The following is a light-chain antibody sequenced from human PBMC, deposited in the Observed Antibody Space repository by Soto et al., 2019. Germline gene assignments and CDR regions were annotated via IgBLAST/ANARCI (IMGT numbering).Light chain of an antibody. CDR3: SSYTSSSARV. CDR2: DVT. J-gene: IGLJ3*02. V-gene: IGLV2-14*01. Sequence: QSVLTQPASVSGSPGQSIIISCTGTSSDVGGYNYVSWYQQHPGKAPKLIIYDVTNRPSGVPNRFSGSKSGNTASLTISGLQAEDEADYYCSSYTSSSARVFGGGTKLTVL. CDR1: SSDVGGYNY.